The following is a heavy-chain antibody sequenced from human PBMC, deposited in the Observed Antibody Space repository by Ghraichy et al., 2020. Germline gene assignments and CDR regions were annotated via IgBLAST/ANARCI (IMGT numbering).Heavy chain of an antibody. CDR2: INHSGST. V-gene: IGHV4-34*01. J-gene: IGHJ4*02. Sequence: SETLSLTCAVYGGSFSGYYWSWIRQPPGKGLEWIGEINHSGSTNYNPSLKSRVTISVDTSKNQFSLKLSSVTAADTAVYYCARGRGSSADYWGQGTLITVSS. D-gene: IGHD6-19*01. CDR3: ARGRGSSADY. CDR1: GGSFSGYY.